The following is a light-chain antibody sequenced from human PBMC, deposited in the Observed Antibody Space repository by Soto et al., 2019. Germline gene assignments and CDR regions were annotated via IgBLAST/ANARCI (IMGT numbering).Light chain of an antibody. V-gene: IGKV3-20*01. CDR2: GAS. CDR3: QHYDNSPPRYT. Sequence: EIVLTQSPGTLSLSPGERATLSCRASQSVSSSYLAWYQQKPGQAPSLLIYGASSRATGIPDRFSGSGSGTAFTLTISRLEPEDFAVYYCQHYDNSPPRYTFGQGTKLEIK. J-gene: IGKJ2*01. CDR1: QSVSSSY.